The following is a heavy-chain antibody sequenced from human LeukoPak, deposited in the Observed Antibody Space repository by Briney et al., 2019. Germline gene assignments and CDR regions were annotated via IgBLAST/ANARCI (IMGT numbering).Heavy chain of an antibody. CDR2: GDYSGGT. CDR3: ARDYRGAAAGYNFDY. J-gene: IGHJ4*02. CDR1: GGSFSGYY. Sequence: SETLSLTCAVYGGSFSGYYWSWIRQPPGKGLEWIASGDYSGGTYYNPSLESRVAISADMSKNQFSLKLSSVTAADTAVYYCARDYRGAAAGYNFDYWGQGTLVTVSS. V-gene: IGHV4-34*01. D-gene: IGHD6-13*01.